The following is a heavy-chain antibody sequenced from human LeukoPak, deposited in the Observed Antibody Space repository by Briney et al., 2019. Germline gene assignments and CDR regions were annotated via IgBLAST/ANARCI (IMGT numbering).Heavy chain of an antibody. V-gene: IGHV3-30*02. Sequence: GGSLRLSCAASGFPFSSYGMHWVRQAPGKGLEWVAFTRYDGSNKYYADSVKGRFTISRDNSKNTLYLQMNSLRAEDTAVFYCAKDLVHEGSGWNYFDYWGQGTLVTVSS. CDR1: GFPFSSYG. J-gene: IGHJ4*02. CDR3: AKDLVHEGSGWNYFDY. D-gene: IGHD6-19*01. CDR2: TRYDGSNK.